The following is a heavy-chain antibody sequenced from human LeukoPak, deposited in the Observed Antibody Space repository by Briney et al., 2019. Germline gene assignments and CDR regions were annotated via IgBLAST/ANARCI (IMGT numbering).Heavy chain of an antibody. D-gene: IGHD3-3*01. CDR1: GGSISSSSYY. J-gene: IGHJ4*02. V-gene: IGHV4-39*07. CDR3: ARGKAIFGVVTPLD. Sequence: KPSETLSLTCTVSGGSISSSSYYWGWIRQPPGKGLEWIGSIYYSGSTYYNPSLKSRVTISVDRSKNQFSLKLSSVTAADTAVYYCARGKAIFGVVTPLDWGQGTLVTVSS. CDR2: IYYSGST.